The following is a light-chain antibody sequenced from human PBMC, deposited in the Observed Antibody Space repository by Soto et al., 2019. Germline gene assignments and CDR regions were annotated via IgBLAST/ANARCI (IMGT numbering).Light chain of an antibody. Sequence: QSALTQPASVSGSPGQSITISCTGTVGLVSWYQQHPGKVPKLIIYDDTKRPSGVSSRFSGSKSGNTASLTISGLQTEDGADYYCCLYVGGRTYLFGTGTKGTVL. CDR3: CLYVGGRTYL. CDR2: DDT. V-gene: IGLV2-23*01. CDR1: VGL. J-gene: IGLJ1*01.